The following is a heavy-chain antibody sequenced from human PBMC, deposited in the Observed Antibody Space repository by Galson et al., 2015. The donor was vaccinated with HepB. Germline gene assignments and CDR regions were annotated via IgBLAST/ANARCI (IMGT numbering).Heavy chain of an antibody. CDR2: ISYDGKTK. D-gene: IGHD2-21*02. V-gene: IGHV3-30*04. J-gene: IGHJ6*02. CDR1: GFTFRSYA. Sequence: SLRLSCAASGFTFRSYAMHWVRQAPGKGLEWVTIISYDGKTKYHADSVKGRFTISRDNSKNTLYLQMNSLRVEDTAVYYCARSDPRPYYFYYMDVWGQGTTVSVSS. CDR3: ARSDPRPYYFYYMDV.